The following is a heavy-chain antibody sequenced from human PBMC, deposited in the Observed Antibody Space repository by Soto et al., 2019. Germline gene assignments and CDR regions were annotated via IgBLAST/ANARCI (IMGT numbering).Heavy chain of an antibody. V-gene: IGHV3-7*02. CDR3: AKVKSLAGQE. D-gene: IGHD6-6*01. J-gene: IGHJ4*02. CDR2: IKQDGSDK. CDR1: GFTFSSYW. Sequence: EVQLVESGGGLVQPGGSLRLSCAASGFTFSSYWMSWVRQAPGKGLEWVANIKQDGSDKYYVDSVKGRFTISRDNAKNSLYLQTNSLTAEDTAIYYCAKVKSLAGQEWGQGTLVTVSP.